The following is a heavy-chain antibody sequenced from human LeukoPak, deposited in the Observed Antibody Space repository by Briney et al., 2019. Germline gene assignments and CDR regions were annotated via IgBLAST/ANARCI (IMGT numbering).Heavy chain of an antibody. CDR3: TLPWGSGSYYDY. J-gene: IGHJ4*02. V-gene: IGHV3-15*01. D-gene: IGHD3-10*01. CDR1: GFTFSSYW. Sequence: GGSLRLSCAASGFTFSSYWMSWVRQAPGKGLEWVGHIKSKTDGGTADYAAPVKGRFTISRDDSKNTLLLQMNSLKTEDTAVYYCTLPWGSGSYYDYWGQGTLVTVSS. CDR2: IKSKTDGGTA.